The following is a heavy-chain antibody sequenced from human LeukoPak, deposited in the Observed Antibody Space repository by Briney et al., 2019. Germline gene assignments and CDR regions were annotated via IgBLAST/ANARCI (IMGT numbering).Heavy chain of an antibody. CDR1: GFTFRSYA. D-gene: IGHD3-10*01. Sequence: PGGSLRLSCAASGFTFRSYAMNWFRQAPGRGLEWFSTTSGSGDDTYYADSVKGRFTISRDNSKNTLYLQMNGLRAGDTAVYYCAKGRGGNYMDVWGKGTTVTVSS. V-gene: IGHV3-23*01. CDR3: AKGRGGNYMDV. J-gene: IGHJ6*03. CDR2: TSGSGDDT.